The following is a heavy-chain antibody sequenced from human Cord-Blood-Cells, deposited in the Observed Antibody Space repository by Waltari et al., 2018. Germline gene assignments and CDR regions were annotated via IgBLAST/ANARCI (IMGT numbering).Heavy chain of an antibody. J-gene: IGHJ4*02. CDR2: LSYGGSNK. CDR3: ARGGGAGRFDY. CDR1: GFTFSSYA. Sequence: QVQLVESGGGVVQPGRSLRLSCAASGFTFSSYAMHWVRQAPGKGVGWVGVLSYGGSNKYYADAVKSRFTSSRDNSKNTLYLQMNSLRAEDTAVYYCARGGGAGRFDYWGQGTLVTVSS. V-gene: IGHV3-30-3*01. D-gene: IGHD6-19*01.